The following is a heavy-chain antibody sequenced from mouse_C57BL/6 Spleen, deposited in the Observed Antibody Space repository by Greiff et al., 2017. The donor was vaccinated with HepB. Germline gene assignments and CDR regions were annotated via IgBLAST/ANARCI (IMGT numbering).Heavy chain of an antibody. CDR2: FHPYNDDT. CDR3: ARGDSYYYGSSYARDY. V-gene: IGHV1-47*01. Sequence: VQLQQSGAELVKPGASVKMSCKASGYTFTTYPIEWMKQNHGKSLEWIGNFHPYNDDTKYNEKFKGKATLTVEKSSSTVYLELSRLTSDDSAVYYCARGDSYYYGSSYARDYWGQGTSVTVSS. J-gene: IGHJ4*01. D-gene: IGHD1-1*01. CDR1: GYTFTTYP.